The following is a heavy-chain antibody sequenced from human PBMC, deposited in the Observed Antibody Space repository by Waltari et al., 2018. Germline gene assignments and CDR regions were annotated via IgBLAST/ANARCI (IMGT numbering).Heavy chain of an antibody. V-gene: IGHV1-2*06. Sequence: QVHLVQSGAEVKKPGASGKVSCKADGYTVTGYYIQWVRRAPGQGLEWMGRINPNSGDTNYAQKFQGRVTLTRDTSINTAYMELSSLKSDDTAVYYCARDLGSDYGNRDYWGQGTLVTVPS. CDR2: INPNSGDT. D-gene: IGHD4-17*01. CDR3: ARDLGSDYGNRDY. CDR1: GYTVTGYY. J-gene: IGHJ4*02.